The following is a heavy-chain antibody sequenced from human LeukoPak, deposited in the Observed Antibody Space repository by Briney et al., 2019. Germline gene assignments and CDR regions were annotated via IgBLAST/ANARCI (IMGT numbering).Heavy chain of an antibody. Sequence: GGSLRLSCAASGFTVSSNYMSWVRQAPGKGLEWVSVIYSGGSTYYADSVKGRFTISRDNSKNTLYLQMNSLRAEDTAVYYCARSRYCSGGSCFYAFDIWGQGTMVTVSS. D-gene: IGHD2-15*01. CDR2: IYSGGST. CDR3: ARSRYCSGGSCFYAFDI. CDR1: GFTVSSNY. J-gene: IGHJ3*02. V-gene: IGHV3-66*01.